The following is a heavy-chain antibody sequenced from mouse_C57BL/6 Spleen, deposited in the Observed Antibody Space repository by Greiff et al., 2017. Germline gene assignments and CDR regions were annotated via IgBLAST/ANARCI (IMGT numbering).Heavy chain of an antibody. V-gene: IGHV1-74*01. J-gene: IGHJ1*03. D-gene: IGHD1-2*01. Sequence: QVQLKQPGAELVKPGASVKVSCKASGYTFTSYWMHWVKQRPGQGLEWIGRIHPSDSDTNYNQKFKGKATLTVDKSSSTAYMQLSSLTSEDSAVYYCALLRPLTALDFDVWGTGTTVTVSS. CDR1: GYTFTSYW. CDR3: ALLRPLTALDFDV. CDR2: IHPSDSDT.